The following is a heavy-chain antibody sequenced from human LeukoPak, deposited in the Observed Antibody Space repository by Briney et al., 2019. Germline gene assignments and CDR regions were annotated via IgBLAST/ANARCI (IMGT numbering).Heavy chain of an antibody. CDR1: GGSISSSNW. J-gene: IGHJ4*02. CDR2: ISSSGDTI. D-gene: IGHD4-17*01. Sequence: LSLTCAVSGGSISSSNWWSWVRQPPGKGLEWISYISSSGDTIFYADSVKGRFTISRDNAKNSLYLQMNSLRADDTAVYYCARDPYGDYVNYQLAGDLFDYWGQGTLVTVSS. V-gene: IGHV3-11*04. CDR3: ARDPYGDYVNYQLAGDLFDY.